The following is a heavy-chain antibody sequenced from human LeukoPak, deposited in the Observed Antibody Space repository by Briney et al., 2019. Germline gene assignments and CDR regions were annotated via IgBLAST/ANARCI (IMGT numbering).Heavy chain of an antibody. CDR2: ISSSGSTI. CDR3: ARRGSALDY. D-gene: IGHD2-15*01. CDR1: GFTFSSYE. J-gene: IGHJ4*02. V-gene: IGHV3-48*03. Sequence: PGGSLRLSCAASGFTFSSYEMNWVRQAPGKGLEWVSYISSSGSTIYYADSVKGRFTISRDNAKNSLYLQMNSQRAEDTAVYYCARRGSALDYWGQGTLVTVSS.